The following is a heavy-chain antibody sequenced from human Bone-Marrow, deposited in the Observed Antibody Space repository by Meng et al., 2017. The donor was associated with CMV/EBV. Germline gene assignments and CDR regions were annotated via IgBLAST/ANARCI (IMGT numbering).Heavy chain of an antibody. CDR3: ASLAREWELPD. V-gene: IGHV1-18*01. D-gene: IGHD1-26*01. Sequence: ASVKVSCKASGVTFSSYTICWVRQAPGQGLEWMGWISAYNGNTNYAQKLQGRVTMTTDTSTSTAYMELRSLRSDDTAVYYCASLAREWELPDWGQGTLVTVSS. CDR2: ISAYNGNT. CDR1: GVTFSSYT. J-gene: IGHJ4*02.